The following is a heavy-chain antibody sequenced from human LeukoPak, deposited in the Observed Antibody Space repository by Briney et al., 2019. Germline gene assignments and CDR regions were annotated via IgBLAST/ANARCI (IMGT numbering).Heavy chain of an antibody. CDR1: GGTFSSYA. D-gene: IGHD1-1*01. CDR3: ARGPELERFDY. V-gene: IGHV1-69*05. CDR2: IIPIFGTA. Sequence: GSSVTVSCKASGGTFSSYAISWVRQAPGQGLEWMGGIIPIFGTANYTQKFQGRVTITTDESTSTAYMELSSLRSEDTAVYYCARGPELERFDYWGQGTLVTVSS. J-gene: IGHJ4*02.